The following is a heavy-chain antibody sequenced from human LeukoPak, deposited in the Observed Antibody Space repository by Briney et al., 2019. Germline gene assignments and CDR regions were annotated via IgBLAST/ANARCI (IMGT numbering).Heavy chain of an antibody. CDR2: IYYSGST. Sequence: SETLSLTCTVSGGSISSYYWSWIRQPPGKGLEWIGYIYYSGSTNYNPSLRSRVTISVDTSKNQFSLKLSSVTAADTAVYYCAGSLNTQEFQHWGQGTLVTVSS. D-gene: IGHD1/OR15-1a*01. V-gene: IGHV4-59*01. J-gene: IGHJ1*01. CDR1: GGSISSYY. CDR3: AGSLNTQEFQH.